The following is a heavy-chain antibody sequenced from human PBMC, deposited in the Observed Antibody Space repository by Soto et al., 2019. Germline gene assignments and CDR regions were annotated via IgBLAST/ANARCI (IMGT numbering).Heavy chain of an antibody. CDR2: ISAYNGNT. CDR1: GYTFTSYG. V-gene: IGHV1-18*01. J-gene: IGHJ5*02. D-gene: IGHD3-10*01. CDR3: ERGAYYCSGIQELGP. Sequence: QVQLVQSGAEVKKPGASVKVSCKASGYTFTSYGISWVRQAPGQGLEWMGWISAYNGNTNYAQKLQGRVTMTTDTPTSSAYMERRGVKSDATAVYFGERGAYYCSGIQELGPWGQGNLVTVSS.